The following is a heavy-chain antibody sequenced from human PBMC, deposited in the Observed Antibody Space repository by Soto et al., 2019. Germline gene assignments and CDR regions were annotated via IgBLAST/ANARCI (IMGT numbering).Heavy chain of an antibody. D-gene: IGHD6-19*01. V-gene: IGHV3-74*03. J-gene: IGHJ4*02. Sequence: EVQLVESGGGLVQPGGSLRLSCAASGFAFSSYWMQWVRQAPGKGPVWVSRISSNGRNTTYADPVNGRFTVSRDNAKNTLHLKMTSLRDDDTAVYYCVKASTVTGVGGYRWGQGTLVTVSS. CDR2: ISSNGRNT. CDR3: VKASTVTGVGGYR. CDR1: GFAFSSYW.